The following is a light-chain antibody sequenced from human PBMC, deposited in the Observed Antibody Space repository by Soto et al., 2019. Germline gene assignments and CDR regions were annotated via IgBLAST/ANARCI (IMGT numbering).Light chain of an antibody. CDR1: QSITQSF. CDR2: GAS. J-gene: IGKJ4*01. CDR3: QHYDSSALT. V-gene: IGKV3-20*01. Sequence: EMVLTQSPGTLSMSPGERATLSCRASQSITQSFLAWYQQRPGQSPRLLIYGASNRAAGIPGRFSGSVSGTDFSLTISRLEPEDCAVYYCQHYDSSALTFGGGTKVEIK.